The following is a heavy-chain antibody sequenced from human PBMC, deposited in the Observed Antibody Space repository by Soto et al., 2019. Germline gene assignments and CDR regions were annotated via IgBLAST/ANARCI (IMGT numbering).Heavy chain of an antibody. D-gene: IGHD3-10*01. CDR3: ARDLVYGSGRSPHSYYSSQGRDA. V-gene: IGHV1-18*01. CDR2: ISAYNGNT. J-gene: IGHJ6*02. CDR1: GDTFTSYA. Sequence: GASVKASCKASGDTFTSYAMHWVRQAPEQRLEWMGWISAYNGNTNYAQKLQGRVTMTTDTSTSTAYMELRSLRSDDTAVYYCARDLVYGSGRSPHSYYSSQGRDAWGQGPTVTVSS.